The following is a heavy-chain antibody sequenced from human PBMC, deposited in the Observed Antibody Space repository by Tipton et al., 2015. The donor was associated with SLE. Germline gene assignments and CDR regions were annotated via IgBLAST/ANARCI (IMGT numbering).Heavy chain of an antibody. CDR2: ISSSSSYI. CDR3: ARHRGGGQYQLLFHDAFDI. V-gene: IGHV3-21*04. D-gene: IGHD2-2*01. CDR1: GFTFSSYE. Sequence: VQLVQSGGGVVQPGRSLRLSCAASGFTFSSYEMNWVRQAPGKGLEWVSSISSSSSYIYYAESVKGRFTISRDNAKNSLYLQMNSLRAEDTALYYCARHRGGGQYQLLFHDAFDIWGQGTMVTVSS. J-gene: IGHJ3*02.